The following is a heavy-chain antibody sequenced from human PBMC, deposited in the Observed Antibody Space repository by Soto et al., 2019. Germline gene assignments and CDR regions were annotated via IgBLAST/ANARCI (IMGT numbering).Heavy chain of an antibody. Sequence: QVQLQESGPGLVKPSGTLSLTCAVSGGSISSSNWWSWVRQPPGKGPAWIGEIYHSGSTNYNPSLKSRVNISVDKSKNQFSLKLSSVTAADTAVYYCARVSGSYYYGMDVWGQGTTVTVSS. V-gene: IGHV4-4*02. CDR2: IYHSGST. CDR1: GGSISSSNW. CDR3: ARVSGSYYYGMDV. J-gene: IGHJ6*02. D-gene: IGHD1-26*01.